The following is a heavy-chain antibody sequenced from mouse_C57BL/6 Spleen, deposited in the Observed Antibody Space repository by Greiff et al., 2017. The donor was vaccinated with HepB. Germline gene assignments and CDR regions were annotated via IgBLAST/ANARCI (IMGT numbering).Heavy chain of an antibody. CDR3: ARRWDVDFDY. CDR2: IDPSDSYT. Sequence: QVQLQQPGAELVRPGTSVKLSCKASGYTFTSYWMHWVKQRPGQGLEWIGVIDPSDSYTNYNQKFKGKATLTVDTSSSTAYMQLSSLTSEDSAVYYCARRWDVDFDYWGQGTTLTVSS. CDR1: GYTFTSYW. V-gene: IGHV1-59*01. D-gene: IGHD4-1*01. J-gene: IGHJ2*01.